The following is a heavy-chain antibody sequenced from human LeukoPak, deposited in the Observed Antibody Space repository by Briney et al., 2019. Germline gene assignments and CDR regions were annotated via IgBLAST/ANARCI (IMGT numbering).Heavy chain of an antibody. Sequence: SETLSLTCTVSGGSISSYYWSWIRQPPGKGLEWIGYIYYSGSTNYNPSLKSRVTISVDTSKNQFSLKLSSVTAADTAVYYCARGNPPYCSSTSCSYLIDYWGQGTLVTVSS. J-gene: IGHJ4*02. CDR3: ARGNPPYCSSTSCSYLIDY. D-gene: IGHD2-2*01. V-gene: IGHV4-59*12. CDR1: GGSISSYY. CDR2: IYYSGST.